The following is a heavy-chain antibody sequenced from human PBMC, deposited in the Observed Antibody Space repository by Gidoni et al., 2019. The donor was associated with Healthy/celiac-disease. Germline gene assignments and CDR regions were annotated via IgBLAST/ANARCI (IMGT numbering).Heavy chain of an antibody. CDR1: GYTFTSYG. Sequence: QVQLVQSGAEVKKPGASVQVSCKASGYTFTSYGISWVRQAPGQGLEWMGWISAYNGNTNYAQKLQGRVTMTTDTSTSTAYMELRSLRSDDTAVYYCARPLERGSYWEGAFDIWGQGTMVTVSS. J-gene: IGHJ3*02. D-gene: IGHD1-26*01. CDR2: ISAYNGNT. V-gene: IGHV1-18*01. CDR3: ARPLERGSYWEGAFDI.